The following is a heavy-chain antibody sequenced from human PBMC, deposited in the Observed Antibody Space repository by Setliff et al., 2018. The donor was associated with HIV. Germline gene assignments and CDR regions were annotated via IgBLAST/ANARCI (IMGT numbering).Heavy chain of an antibody. Sequence: AVKVSCKASGGTLNGFAISWVRQAPGQGPEWMGGIIPILGISTYAQKFRARVTMNADKSTATAYMELSSLRSEDTAVYFCAGGGYGANSPYFFYLDVWGRGTTVTVSS. CDR3: AGGGYGANSPYFFYLDV. V-gene: IGHV1-69*10. CDR1: GGTLNGFA. J-gene: IGHJ6*03. CDR2: IIPILGIS. D-gene: IGHD5-12*01.